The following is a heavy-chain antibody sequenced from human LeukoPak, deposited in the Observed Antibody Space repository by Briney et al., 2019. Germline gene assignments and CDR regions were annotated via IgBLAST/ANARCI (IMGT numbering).Heavy chain of an antibody. V-gene: IGHV1-18*01. CDR3: ARGHCGGDCYSDYYYYMDV. Sequence: ASVKVSCKASGYTFTSYGISWVRQAPGQGLEWMGWTSAYNGNTNYAQKLQGRVTMTTDTSTSTAYMELRSLRSDDTAVYYCARGHCGGDCYSDYYYYMDVWGKGTTVTVSS. CDR2: TSAYNGNT. CDR1: GYTFTSYG. J-gene: IGHJ6*03. D-gene: IGHD2-21*01.